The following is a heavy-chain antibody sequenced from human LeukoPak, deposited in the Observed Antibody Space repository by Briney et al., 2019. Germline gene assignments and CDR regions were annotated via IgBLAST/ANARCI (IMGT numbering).Heavy chain of an antibody. J-gene: IGHJ4*02. Sequence: SETLSLTCTVSGGSVSSGGYYWNWIRQHPGKGLEWIGYISYSGNTYYNPSLKSRVTISLDTSKNQFSLKLGSVTAADTAVYYCARDIAAQGVTFDYWGQGTLVTVSS. D-gene: IGHD6-25*01. CDR3: ARDIAAQGVTFDY. CDR1: GGSVSSGGYY. V-gene: IGHV4-31*03. CDR2: ISYSGNT.